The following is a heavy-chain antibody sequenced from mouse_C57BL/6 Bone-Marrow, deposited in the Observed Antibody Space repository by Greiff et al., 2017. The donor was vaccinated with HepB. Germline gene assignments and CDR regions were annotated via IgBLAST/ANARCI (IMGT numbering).Heavy chain of an antibody. CDR2: IDPENGDT. CDR1: GFNIKDDY. CDR3: ATVVANPYYFDY. J-gene: IGHJ2*01. Sequence: VQLKQSGAELVRPGASVKLSCTASGFNIKDDYMHWVKQRHEQGLEWIGWIDPENGDTEYASKFQGKATITADTSSNTAYLQLSSLTSEDSAVYYCATVVANPYYFDYWGQGTTLTVSS. D-gene: IGHD1-1*01. V-gene: IGHV14-4*01.